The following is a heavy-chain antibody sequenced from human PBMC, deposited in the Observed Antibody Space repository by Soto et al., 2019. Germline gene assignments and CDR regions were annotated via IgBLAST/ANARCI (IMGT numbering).Heavy chain of an antibody. CDR2: FDPEDGET. J-gene: IGHJ4*02. Sequence: GASVKVSCKVSGYTLTELSMHCVRQAPGKGLEWMGGFDPEDGETIYAQKFQGRVTMTEDTSTDTAYMELSSLRSEDTAVYYCATWQYCSGGSCPDYFDYWGQGTLVTVSS. V-gene: IGHV1-24*01. CDR3: ATWQYCSGGSCPDYFDY. D-gene: IGHD2-15*01. CDR1: GYTLTELS.